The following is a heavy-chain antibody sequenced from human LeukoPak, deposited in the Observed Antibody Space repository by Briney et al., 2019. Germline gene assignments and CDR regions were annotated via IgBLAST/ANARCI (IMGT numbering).Heavy chain of an antibody. CDR2: TYYRSKWRD. CDR3: AGSSIAARPRRHFDY. J-gene: IGHJ4*02. CDR1: GDSFSSNSAV. V-gene: IGHV6-1*01. Sequence: SQTLSLTCDISGDSFSSNSAVWNWIRQSPSRGLEWLGKTYYRSKWRDDSAVSVRGRVTITPDTSKNQFSLKLSSVTAADTAVYYCAGSSIAARPRRHFDYWGQGTLVTVSS. D-gene: IGHD6-6*01.